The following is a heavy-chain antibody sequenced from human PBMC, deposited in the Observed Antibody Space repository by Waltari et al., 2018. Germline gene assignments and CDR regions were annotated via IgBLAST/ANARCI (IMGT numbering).Heavy chain of an antibody. CDR3: ARNYCDGSDCYGSYDYYDMDV. J-gene: IGHJ6*03. V-gene: IGHV1-69*05. Sequence: QVQLVQSGAEVKKPGSSVKVSCKASGGTFSSQPIPWVRHAPGQGLQWVGGRNPRCQTATSAERIEGRGTRTTDEATRASWMELSNRRADDTAVYYCARNYCDGSDCYGSYDYYDMDVGGRGTTVTVS. CDR2: RNPRCQTA. D-gene: IGHD2-21*02. CDR1: GGTFSSQP.